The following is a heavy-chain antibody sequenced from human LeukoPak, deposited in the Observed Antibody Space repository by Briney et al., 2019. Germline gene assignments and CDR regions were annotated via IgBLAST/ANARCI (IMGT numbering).Heavy chain of an antibody. CDR1: GFTFSSYS. CDR3: AGTHSNYYGSGSQLYYFDY. V-gene: IGHV3-21*01. J-gene: IGHJ4*02. D-gene: IGHD3-10*01. Sequence: GGSLRLSCAASGFTFSSYSVNWVRQAPGKGLEWVSSISSSSSYIYYADSVKGRFTISIDTSKNSLYLQMNSLRAEDTAVYYCAGTHSNYYGSGSQLYYFDYWGQGTLVTVSS. CDR2: ISSSSSYI.